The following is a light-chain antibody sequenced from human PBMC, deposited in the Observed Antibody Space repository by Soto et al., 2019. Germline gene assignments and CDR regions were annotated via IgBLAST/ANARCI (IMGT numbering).Light chain of an antibody. CDR1: QSVNSNY. V-gene: IGKV3-20*01. J-gene: IGKJ1*01. Sequence: EIVLTQSPGTLSLSPGDRATLSCRASQSVNSNYLAWYQRKPGQAPRLLIYGASNRATDIPYRFSASGSGKDFTLTITRLEAEDFAVYYCQQYDSTPPTFGQGTEVEVK. CDR3: QQYDSTPPT. CDR2: GAS.